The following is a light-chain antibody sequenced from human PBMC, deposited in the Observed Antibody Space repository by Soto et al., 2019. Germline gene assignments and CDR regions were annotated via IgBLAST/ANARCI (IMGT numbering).Light chain of an antibody. CDR2: GAS. J-gene: IGKJ1*01. V-gene: IGKV3-20*01. CDR1: QSVSSTY. Sequence: EIVLTQSPGTLSLSAGGGATLSCRASQSVSSTYLIWYQQKPGQAPRLLIYGASSRATGVPDRFSGGGSGTDFTLTISRLEPEDFAVYYCQHFVNSLTWTFGQGTKVEIK. CDR3: QHFVNSLTWT.